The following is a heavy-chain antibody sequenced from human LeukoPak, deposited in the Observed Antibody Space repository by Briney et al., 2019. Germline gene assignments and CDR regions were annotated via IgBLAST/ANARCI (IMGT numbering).Heavy chain of an antibody. V-gene: IGHV1-2*02. CDR1: GYTFTSYY. CDR2: INPNSGGT. D-gene: IGHD3-16*02. J-gene: IGHJ4*02. CDR3: ARDWTWATFGGVIAISDY. Sequence: GASVKVSCKASGYTFTSYYMHWVRQAPGQGLEWMGWINPNSGGTNYAQKFQGRVTMTRDTSISTAYMELSRLRSDDTAVYYCARDWTWATFGGVIAISDYWGQGTLVTVSS.